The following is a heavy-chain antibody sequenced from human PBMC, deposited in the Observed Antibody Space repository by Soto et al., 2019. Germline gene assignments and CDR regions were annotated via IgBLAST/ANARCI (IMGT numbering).Heavy chain of an antibody. Sequence: EVQLLESGGGLVPPGGSLRLSCAASGFTFTSYAMNWVRQAPGKGLEWVSLISGSGGSTYYADSVKGRFTISRDDSKKAVYLQMDSLRAEDTAVYYCAKQRGYSSGWYGAFDIWGQGTMVTVSS. J-gene: IGHJ3*02. D-gene: IGHD6-19*01. CDR2: ISGSGGST. CDR3: AKQRGYSSGWYGAFDI. CDR1: GFTFTSYA. V-gene: IGHV3-23*01.